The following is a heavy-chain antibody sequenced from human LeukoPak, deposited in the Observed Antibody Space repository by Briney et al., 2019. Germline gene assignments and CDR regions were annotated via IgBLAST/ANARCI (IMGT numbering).Heavy chain of an antibody. Sequence: GGSLRLSCAASGFTFSSYSMNWVRQAPGKGLEWVSYISSSSSTIYYADSVKGRFTISRDNAKNSLYLQMNSLRDEDTAVYYCAKSMTGSTFGGMDVWGQGTTVTVSS. J-gene: IGHJ6*02. CDR3: AKSMTGSTFGGMDV. CDR2: ISSSSSTI. CDR1: GFTFSSYS. D-gene: IGHD3-9*01. V-gene: IGHV3-48*02.